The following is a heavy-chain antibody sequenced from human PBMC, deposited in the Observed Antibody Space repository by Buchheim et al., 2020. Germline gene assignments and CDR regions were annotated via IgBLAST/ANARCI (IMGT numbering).Heavy chain of an antibody. D-gene: IGHD2-2*01. CDR3: ARTHYCSSSSCTHFDY. Sequence: QITLKESGPTLVKPTQTLTLTCTFSGFSLTTSGVGVGWIRQPPGKALEWLALIYWDDDKSYSPSLKSRLTITKDTHKKQVVLTLTNMDPVDAATYYCARTHYCSSSSCTHFDYWGQGTL. V-gene: IGHV2-5*02. J-gene: IGHJ4*02. CDR1: GFSLTTSGVG. CDR2: IYWDDDK.